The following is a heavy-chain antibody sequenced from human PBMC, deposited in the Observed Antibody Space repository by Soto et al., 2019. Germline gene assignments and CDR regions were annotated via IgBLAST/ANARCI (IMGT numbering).Heavy chain of an antibody. CDR3: ARMASAGTLNWFDP. J-gene: IGHJ5*02. CDR2: MNPGSGQT. Sequence: ASVKVSFKASGYTFINFDISWVRQAAGQGLEWLGWMNPGSGQTCYASKFQGRVAMTRDASTGTSHLELSSLTSDDTAVYYCARMASAGTLNWFDPWGQGTLVTGSS. CDR1: GYTFINFD. D-gene: IGHD6-25*01. V-gene: IGHV1-8*02.